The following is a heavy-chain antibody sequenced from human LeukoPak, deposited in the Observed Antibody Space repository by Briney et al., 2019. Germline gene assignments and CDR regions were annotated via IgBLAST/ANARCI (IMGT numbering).Heavy chain of an antibody. J-gene: IGHJ4*02. V-gene: IGHV3-23*01. CDR2: ISGSGGRT. Sequence: GGSLRLSCAASGFTFISYAMSWVRQAPGKGLECVSSISGSGGRTSYADSVQGRFTISRDNSKNTLHLELNSLRAEDAAVYFCAMAVIGSGWTLDYWGQGTLVTVS. CDR1: GFTFISYA. CDR3: AMAVIGSGWTLDY. D-gene: IGHD6-19*01.